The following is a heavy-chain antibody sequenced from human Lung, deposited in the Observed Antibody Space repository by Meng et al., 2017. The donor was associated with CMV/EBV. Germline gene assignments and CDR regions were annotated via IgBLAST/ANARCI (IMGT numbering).Heavy chain of an antibody. CDR1: GFTFSNYW. J-gene: IGHJ5*02. Sequence: SCAASGFTFSNYWMSWVRQAPGKGLEWVASINQDGSEKHYMDSVKGRFTISRDNAKNALYLEMNSLRAEDTALYFCVRGSGREWFDPWGKGTLVTVSS. D-gene: IGHD2-15*01. V-gene: IGHV3-7*04. CDR2: INQDGSEK. CDR3: VRGSGREWFDP.